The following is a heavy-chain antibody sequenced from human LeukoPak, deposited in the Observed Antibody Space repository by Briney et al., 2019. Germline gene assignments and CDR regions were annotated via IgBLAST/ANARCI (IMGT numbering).Heavy chain of an antibody. J-gene: IGHJ4*02. D-gene: IGHD6-6*01. CDR1: GNYW. CDR2: ISGSGGST. CDR3: AKAKYSSSSDLLDY. Sequence: GGSLRLSCAASGNYWMHWVRQAPGKGLEWVSTISGSGGSTYYADSVKGRFTISRDISKNTLFLQMNSLRADDTAVYYRAKAKYSSSSDLLDYWGQGTLVTVSS. V-gene: IGHV3-23*01.